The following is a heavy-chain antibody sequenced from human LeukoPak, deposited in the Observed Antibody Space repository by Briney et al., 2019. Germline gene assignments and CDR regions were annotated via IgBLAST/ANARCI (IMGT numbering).Heavy chain of an antibody. D-gene: IGHD1-14*01. Sequence: ASVKVSCKASGYTFTGYYMHWVRQAPGQGLEWMGWINPNSGGTNYAQKFQGRVTMTRDTSISTAYMELSRLRSDDTAVYYCARDTGFQIGLVGYWGQGTLVTVSS. CDR1: GYTFTGYY. J-gene: IGHJ4*02. V-gene: IGHV1-2*02. CDR2: INPNSGGT. CDR3: ARDTGFQIGLVGY.